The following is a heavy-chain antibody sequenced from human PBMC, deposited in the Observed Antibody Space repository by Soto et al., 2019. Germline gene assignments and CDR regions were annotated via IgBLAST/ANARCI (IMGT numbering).Heavy chain of an antibody. CDR3: AKESLKTPVTGPVDC. CDR1: GFTFSSYA. D-gene: IGHD6-19*01. J-gene: IGHJ4*02. CDR2: ISGSGGST. V-gene: IGHV3-23*01. Sequence: GGSLRLSCTASGFTFSSYALSWVRQAPGKGLEWVSSISGSGGSTYYADSVKGRVTISRDNSKNTLYLQMSSLRAEDTAVYCCAKESLKTPVTGPVDCWGQGTVVTVPQ.